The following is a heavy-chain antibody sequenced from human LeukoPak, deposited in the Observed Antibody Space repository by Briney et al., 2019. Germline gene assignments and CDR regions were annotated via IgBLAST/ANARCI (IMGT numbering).Heavy chain of an antibody. Sequence: GASVKVSCKASGYTFTSYDINWVRQATGQGLEWMGWMNPNSGNTGYAQKFQDRVTMTRNASISTAYMELSSLRSEDTAVYYCARVPARYYYYYGMDVWGQGTTVTVSS. CDR2: MNPNSGNT. J-gene: IGHJ6*02. V-gene: IGHV1-8*01. D-gene: IGHD2-2*01. CDR3: ARVPARYYYYYGMDV. CDR1: GYTFTSYD.